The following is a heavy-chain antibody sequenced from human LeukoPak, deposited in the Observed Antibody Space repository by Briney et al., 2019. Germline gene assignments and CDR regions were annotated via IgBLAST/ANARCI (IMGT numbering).Heavy chain of an antibody. CDR3: AKVSATVTTGGWFDP. V-gene: IGHV3-30*18. D-gene: IGHD4-17*01. CDR1: GFTFNIYG. J-gene: IGHJ5*02. Sequence: GRSLRLSCAASGFTFNIYGMHWVRQAPGKGLEWVAVISYDGSNKYYADSVKGRFTISRDNSKNTLYLQMNSLRAEDTAMYYCAKVSATVTTGGWFDPWGQGTLITVSS. CDR2: ISYDGSNK.